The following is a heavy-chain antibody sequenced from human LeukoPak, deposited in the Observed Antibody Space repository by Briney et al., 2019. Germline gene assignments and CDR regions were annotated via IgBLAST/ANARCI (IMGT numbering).Heavy chain of an antibody. CDR2: IYTSGIT. CDR1: GNSMNKYQ. CDR3: ARRVHMDV. V-gene: IGHV4-4*09. J-gene: IGHJ6*03. Sequence: KPSETLSLTCNVSGNSMNKYQGSWIRQPPGKGLEWIGNIYTSGITNYNPSLKSRVTISVDTSKSQLSLKLRSVTAADTAVYYCARRVHMDVWGKGTTVTVSS.